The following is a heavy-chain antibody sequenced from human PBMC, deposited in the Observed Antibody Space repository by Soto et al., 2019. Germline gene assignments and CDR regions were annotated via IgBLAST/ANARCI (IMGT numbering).Heavy chain of an antibody. CDR2: IYYSGTT. V-gene: IGHV4-30-4*01. Sequence: QVQLQESGPGLVKPSQTLSLTCTVSGGSISSGDYYWSWIRQPPGKGLEWIGYIYYSGTTYYTPSLKRRVTISVDTSKNQFSLKLSSVTAAATAVYYCARDRTGYGISTSCSVWGQGTLVTVAS. J-gene: IGHJ1*01. CDR3: ARDRTGYGISTSCSV. D-gene: IGHD2-2*01. CDR1: GGSISSGDYY.